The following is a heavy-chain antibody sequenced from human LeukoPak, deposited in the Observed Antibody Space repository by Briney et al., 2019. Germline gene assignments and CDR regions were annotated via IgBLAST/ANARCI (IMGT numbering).Heavy chain of an antibody. CDR1: GFTFSSYG. J-gene: IGHJ4*02. D-gene: IGHD6-6*01. CDR3: AKDTYSSSSVIGY. V-gene: IGHV3-30*02. Sequence: GGSLRLSCAASGFTFSSYGMHWVRQAPGKGLEWVAFIRFTISRDNSKNTLYLQMNSLRAEDTAVYYCAKDTYSSSSVIGYWGQGTLVTVSS.